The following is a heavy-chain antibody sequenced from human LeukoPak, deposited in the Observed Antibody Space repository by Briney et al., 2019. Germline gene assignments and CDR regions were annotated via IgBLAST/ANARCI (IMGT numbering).Heavy chain of an antibody. D-gene: IGHD1-26*01. J-gene: IGHJ4*02. V-gene: IGHV3-20*04. CDR3: ATEDSARNGYYDN. CDR1: RFTFNLQG. CDR2: IEPTGRGI. Sequence: GGSLRLSCAGSRFTFNLQGMSWVRQAPGKGLEWVAAIEPTGRGIGYGDSVKGRFTVSRDNAKNSLYLQMNSLRDEDTALYYCATEDSARNGYYDNWGQGTLVTVSS.